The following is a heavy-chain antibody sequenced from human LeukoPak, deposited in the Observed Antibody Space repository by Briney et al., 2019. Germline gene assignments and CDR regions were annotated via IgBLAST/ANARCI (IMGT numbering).Heavy chain of an antibody. J-gene: IGHJ5*02. CDR1: GFTFSSYG. D-gene: IGHD1-26*01. CDR3: VREIWYSSAKTFDP. CDR2: IWYDGSKQ. Sequence: GRSLRLSCAASGFTFSSYGMHWVRQAPGKGLEWVAVIWYDGSKQDYADSVKGRFTISRDNSQNTLFLQMNSLRVEDTAVYYCVREIWYSSAKTFDPWGQGTLATVSS. V-gene: IGHV3-33*01.